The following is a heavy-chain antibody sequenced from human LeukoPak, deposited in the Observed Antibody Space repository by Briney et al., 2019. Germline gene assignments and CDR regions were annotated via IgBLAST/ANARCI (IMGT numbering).Heavy chain of an antibody. J-gene: IGHJ4*02. Sequence: GGSLRPSCAASGFTFRSYDMSWVRQAPGKGLEWVSDITGTGGNTYYADSVKGRFTISRDNSKNTLYLQMNSLRDEDAAVHYCAKVKDTSGSRFDYWGQGTLVTVSS. V-gene: IGHV3-23*01. CDR3: AKVKDTSGSRFDY. CDR2: ITGTGGNT. CDR1: GFTFRSYD. D-gene: IGHD3-22*01.